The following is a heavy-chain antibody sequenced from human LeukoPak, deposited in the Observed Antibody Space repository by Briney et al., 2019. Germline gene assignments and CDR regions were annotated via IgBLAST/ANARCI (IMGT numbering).Heavy chain of an antibody. V-gene: IGHV4-34*01. CDR3: ASNYYYDSSGYSAY. Sequence: TSETLSLTCAVYGGSFSGYYWSWIRQPPGKGLEWIGEINHRGSTNYNPSLKSRVTISVDTSKNQFSLKLSSVTAADTAVYYCASNYYYDSSGYSAYWGQGTLVTVSS. CDR1: GGSFSGYY. J-gene: IGHJ4*02. D-gene: IGHD3-22*01. CDR2: INHRGST.